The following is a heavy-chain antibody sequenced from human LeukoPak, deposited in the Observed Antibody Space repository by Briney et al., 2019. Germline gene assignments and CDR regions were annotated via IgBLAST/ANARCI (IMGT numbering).Heavy chain of an antibody. V-gene: IGHV3-23*01. Sequence: GGSLRLSCAASGFTFSSYTMNWVRQAPGKGLEWVSAISGSGGNRYYADSVKGRFTISRDNSKNTLYLQLNSLRAEDTAVYYCAKDPCGGNCIDYFDLWGRGTLVTVSS. J-gene: IGHJ2*01. CDR3: AKDPCGGNCIDYFDL. D-gene: IGHD2-21*02. CDR2: ISGSGGNR. CDR1: GFTFSSYT.